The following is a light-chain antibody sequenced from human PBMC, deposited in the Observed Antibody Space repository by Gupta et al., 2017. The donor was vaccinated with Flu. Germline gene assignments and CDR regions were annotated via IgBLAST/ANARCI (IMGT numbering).Light chain of an antibody. CDR1: SSTIGAGYD. J-gene: IGLJ3*02. Sequence: QSVLMHPPSVSGAPGQRVTISCTGSSSTIGAGYDVPWYQQLPGTATKPLIYGNSNRPTGVPDRFSGSKSGTSASLAITGLQAEDEADYYCQSYDSSRSVWVFGGGTKLTVL. CDR3: QSYDSSRSVWV. V-gene: IGLV1-40*01. CDR2: GNS.